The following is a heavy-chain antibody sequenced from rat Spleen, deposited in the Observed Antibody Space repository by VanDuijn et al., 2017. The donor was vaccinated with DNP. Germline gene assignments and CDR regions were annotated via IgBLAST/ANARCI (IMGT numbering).Heavy chain of an antibody. CDR2: ISYSGST. Sequence: EVQLQESGPGLVKPSQSLSLTCSVTGYSITGNYWAWIRKLPGNKMEWIGHISYSGSTSYNPSLKSRISITRDTSKNQFFLQLNSVTTEDTATYYWARLHYGLDYWGQGVMVTVSS. CDR1: GYSITGNY. D-gene: IGHD1-11*01. V-gene: IGHV3-1*01. J-gene: IGHJ2*01. CDR3: ARLHYGLDY.